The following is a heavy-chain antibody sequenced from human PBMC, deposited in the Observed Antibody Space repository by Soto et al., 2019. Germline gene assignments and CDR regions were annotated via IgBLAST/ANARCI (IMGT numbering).Heavy chain of an antibody. V-gene: IGHV4-30-2*01. D-gene: IGHD2-2*01. CDR1: GGSISSGGYS. CDR2: IYHSGST. CDR3: AREGLLYCSSTSCYRGGRYGMDV. Sequence: SETLSLTCAVSGGSISSGGYSWSWIRQPPGKGLEWIGYIYHSGSTYYNPSLKSRVTISVDRSKNQFSLKLSSVTAADTAVYYCAREGLLYCSSTSCYRGGRYGMDVWGQGTTVTVSS. J-gene: IGHJ6*02.